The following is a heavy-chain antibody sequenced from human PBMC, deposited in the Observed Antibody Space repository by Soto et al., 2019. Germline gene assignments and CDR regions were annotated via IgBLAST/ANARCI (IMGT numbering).Heavy chain of an antibody. CDR2: IFVTSTTI. D-gene: IGHD3-9*01. J-gene: IGHJ4*02. Sequence: GGSLRLSCVASGFTFSDYSMVWVRQAPGKGLEWISYIFVTSTTIYYADSVKGQVIISADRSITTAYLQMSSLKASDTAIYYCAKLPPRAQRLARYYFDYWGQGTPVTVSS. V-gene: IGHV3-48*01. CDR3: AKLPPRAQRLARYYFDY. CDR1: GFTFSDYS.